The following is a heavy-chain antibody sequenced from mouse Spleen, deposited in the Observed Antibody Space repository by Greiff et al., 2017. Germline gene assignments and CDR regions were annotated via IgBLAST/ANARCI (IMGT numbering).Heavy chain of an antibody. CDR1: GYTFTSYW. J-gene: IGHJ2*01. V-gene: IGHV1-55*01. D-gene: IGHD1-1*01. Sequence: QVQLQQPGAELVKPGASVKMSCKASGYTFTSYWITWVKQRPGQGLEWIGDIYPGSGSTNYNEKFKSKATLTVDTSSSTAYMQLSSLTSEDSAVYYCARSSYYDGSYDYWGQGTTLTVSS. CDR2: IYPGSGST. CDR3: ARSSYYDGSYDY.